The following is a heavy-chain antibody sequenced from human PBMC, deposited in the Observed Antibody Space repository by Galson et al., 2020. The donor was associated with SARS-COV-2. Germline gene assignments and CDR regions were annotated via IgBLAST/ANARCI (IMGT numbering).Heavy chain of an antibody. J-gene: IGHJ4*02. CDR1: DLTFIDYA. D-gene: IGHD2-2*01. CDR2: ISWNTKRP. V-gene: IGHV3-9*01. Sequence: SLKISCAASDLTFIDYAMHWVRQVPGKGLEWVSGISWNTKRPHYADSVKGRFTISRDDAKNALYLHMSSLRPEDTAVYYCAKDLGGLGYCTSSNCYQGFDSWGQGTLVTVSS. CDR3: AKDLGGLGYCTSSNCYQGFDS.